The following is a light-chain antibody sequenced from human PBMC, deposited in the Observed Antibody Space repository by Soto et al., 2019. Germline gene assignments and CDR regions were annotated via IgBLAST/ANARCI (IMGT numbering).Light chain of an antibody. J-gene: IGKJ5*01. V-gene: IGKV3-11*01. Sequence: ELVLTKSPATMSLSPGARATLSCRASQSVSSYLAWYQQKPGQAARLLIYYASNRATGIPARFIGSWSGTDFTIPISSLEPEDFAVYYCKQRSNWPPITFGQGTRLEIK. CDR1: QSVSSY. CDR3: KQRSNWPPIT. CDR2: YAS.